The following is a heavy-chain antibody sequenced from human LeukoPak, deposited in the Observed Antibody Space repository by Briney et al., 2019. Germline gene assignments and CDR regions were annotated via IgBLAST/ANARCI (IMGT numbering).Heavy chain of an antibody. Sequence: ASVKVSCKASGYTFTSYYMHWVRQAPGQGLEWMGIINPSGVSTSYAQKFQGRVTMTTDTSTSTAYMELRSLRSDDTAVYYCVRAPPIKYYDILAVFDYWGQGTLVTVSS. J-gene: IGHJ4*02. CDR3: VRAPPIKYYDILAVFDY. D-gene: IGHD3-9*01. CDR1: GYTFTSYY. V-gene: IGHV1-46*01. CDR2: INPSGVST.